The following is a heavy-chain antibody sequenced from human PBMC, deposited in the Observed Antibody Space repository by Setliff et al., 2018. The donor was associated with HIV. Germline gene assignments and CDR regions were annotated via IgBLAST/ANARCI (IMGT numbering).Heavy chain of an antibody. D-gene: IGHD2-15*01. J-gene: IGHJ6*03. Sequence: LSLTCTVSGGSISSSSYYWGWIRQPPGKGLEWIGSIYYSGSTNYNPSLKSRVTISVDTAKNQFSLKLSSVTAADTAVYNCARVPRSGGSWPYYYYYMDVWGKGTTVTVSS. CDR2: IYYSGST. CDR1: GGSISSSSYY. CDR3: ARVPRSGGSWPYYYYYMDV. V-gene: IGHV4-39*01.